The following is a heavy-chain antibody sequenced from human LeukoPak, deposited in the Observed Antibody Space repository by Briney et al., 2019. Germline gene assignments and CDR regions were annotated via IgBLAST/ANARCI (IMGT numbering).Heavy chain of an antibody. J-gene: IGHJ6*03. CDR1: GYTFTSYG. CDR2: ISADNGKT. CDR3: ARRGYPVYYYYMDV. V-gene: IGHV1-18*01. D-gene: IGHD5-12*01. Sequence: ASMKVSCKTSGYTFTSYGISWVRQAPGQGLEWMGWISADNGKTNYALKLQGRVTMTTDTSTTTAYMELRSLRSDDTAVYYCARRGYPVYYYYMDVWGKGTTATISS.